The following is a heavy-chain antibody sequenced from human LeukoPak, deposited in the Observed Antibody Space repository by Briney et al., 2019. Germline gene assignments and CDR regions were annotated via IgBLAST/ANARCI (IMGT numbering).Heavy chain of an antibody. Sequence: ASVKVSCKASGYTFTSYAMNWVRQAPGQGLEWMGWINTNTGNPTYAQGFTGRFVFSLDTSVSTAYLQISSLKAEDTAVYYCARERSPVSSIVVVVAATPNWFDPWGQGTLVTVSS. CDR1: GYTFTSYA. V-gene: IGHV7-4-1*02. D-gene: IGHD2-15*01. CDR3: ARERSPVSSIVVVVAATPNWFDP. J-gene: IGHJ5*02. CDR2: INTNTGNP.